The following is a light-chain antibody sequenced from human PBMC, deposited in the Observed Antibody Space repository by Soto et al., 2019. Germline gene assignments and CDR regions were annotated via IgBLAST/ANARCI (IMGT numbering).Light chain of an antibody. Sequence: QSVLTRPPSASGTPGQRVTISCSGSSSNIGTKAVSWYQHVPGAAPKLLIFSNNHRPSGVPDRFSGSKSGTSASLAISGLQSEDEADYYCAAWDDSLNGPLYVFGTGTKLTVL. CDR2: SNN. CDR1: SSNIGTKA. CDR3: AAWDDSLNGPLYV. V-gene: IGLV1-44*01. J-gene: IGLJ1*01.